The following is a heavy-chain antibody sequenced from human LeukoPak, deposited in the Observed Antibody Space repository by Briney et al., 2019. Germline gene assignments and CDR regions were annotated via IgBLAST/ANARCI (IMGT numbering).Heavy chain of an antibody. D-gene: IGHD5-18*01. CDR2: IYHSGST. CDR3: ARVMDTAMGN. J-gene: IGHJ4*02. CDR1: GYSISSGYY. Sequence: SETLSLTCAVSGYSISSGYYWGWIRQPPGKGLEWIGSIYHSGSTYYNPSLKSRVTISVDTSKNQFSLKLSSVTAADTAVYYCARVMDTAMGNWGQGTLVTVSS. V-gene: IGHV4-38-2*01.